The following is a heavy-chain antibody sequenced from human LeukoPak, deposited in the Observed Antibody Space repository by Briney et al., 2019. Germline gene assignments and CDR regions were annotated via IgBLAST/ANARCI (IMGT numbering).Heavy chain of an antibody. D-gene: IGHD6-19*01. J-gene: IGHJ4*02. CDR3: ARDHGSGWTWAYDY. V-gene: IGHV4-59*01. Sequence: PSETLSLTCTVPGGSISSYYWSWIRQPPGKGLEWIGYIYYSGSTNYNPSLKSRVTISVDTSENQFSLKLSSVTAADTAVYYCARDHGSGWTWAYDYWGQGTLVTVSS. CDR2: IYYSGST. CDR1: GGSISSYY.